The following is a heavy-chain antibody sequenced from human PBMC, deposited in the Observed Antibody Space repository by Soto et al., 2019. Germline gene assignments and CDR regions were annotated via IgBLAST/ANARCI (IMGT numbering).Heavy chain of an antibody. CDR3: AKEQKGEILTTGWIDY. V-gene: IGHV3-23*01. CDR2: ISDSGADT. D-gene: IGHD3-10*01. Sequence: EVQLLESGGGLVQPGGSLRLSCVTSGFTFSNYAMNWVRQAPGKGLEWVAVISDSGADTYYADSVKGQFTISRDNSKSTLYLQMNSLRAEDTAVYYCAKEQKGEILTTGWIDYWGQGTLVTVSS. CDR1: GFTFSNYA. J-gene: IGHJ4*02.